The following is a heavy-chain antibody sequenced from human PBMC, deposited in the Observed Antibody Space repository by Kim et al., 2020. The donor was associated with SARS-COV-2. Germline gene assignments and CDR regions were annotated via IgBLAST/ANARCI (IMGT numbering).Heavy chain of an antibody. CDR1: GFTFGDYA. V-gene: IGHV3-9*01. CDR3: AKEEAYYDFWSGYWGVGGPFDY. J-gene: IGHJ4*02. CDR2: ISWNSGSI. D-gene: IGHD3-3*01. Sequence: GGSLRLSCAASGFTFGDYAMHWVRQAPGKGLEWVSGISWNSGSIGYADSVKGRFTISRDNAKNSLYLQMNSLRAEDTALYYCAKEEAYYDFWSGYWGVGGPFDYWGQGTLVTVSS.